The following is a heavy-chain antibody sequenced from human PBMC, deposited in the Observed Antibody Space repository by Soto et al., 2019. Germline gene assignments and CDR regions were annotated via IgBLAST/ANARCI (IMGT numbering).Heavy chain of an antibody. CDR2: IYHSGST. CDR3: ARVTPWYYYDSSGYYGNAFDI. V-gene: IGHV4-30-2*01. Sequence: QLQLQESGSGLVKPSQTLSLTCAVSGGSISSGGYSWSWIRQPPGKGLEWIGYIYHSGSTYYNPSRKRRVTISVDRSKNQFSLKLSSVTAADTAVYYCARVTPWYYYDSSGYYGNAFDIWGQGTMVTVSS. CDR1: GGSISSGGYS. J-gene: IGHJ3*02. D-gene: IGHD3-22*01.